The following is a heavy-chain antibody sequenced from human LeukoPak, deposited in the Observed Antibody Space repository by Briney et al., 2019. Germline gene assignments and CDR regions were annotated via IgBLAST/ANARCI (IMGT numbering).Heavy chain of an antibody. CDR1: GFTFSGSA. D-gene: IGHD5-18*01. Sequence: GGSLRLSCAASGFTFSGSAMHWVRQASGKGLEWVGRIRSKANSYATAYAASVKGRFTISRDDSKNTAYLQMNSLKTEATAVYYCTRLDTATDYWGQGTLVTVSS. J-gene: IGHJ4*02. CDR2: IRSKANSYAT. CDR3: TRLDTATDY. V-gene: IGHV3-73*01.